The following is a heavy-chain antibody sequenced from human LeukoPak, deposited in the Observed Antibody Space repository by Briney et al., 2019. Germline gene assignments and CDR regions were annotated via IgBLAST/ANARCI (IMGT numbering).Heavy chain of an antibody. Sequence: GGSLRLSCAASGFTVSSNYMSWVRRAPGKGLEWVSVIYSGGSTYYADSVKGRFTISRDNSKNTLYLQMNSLRAEDTAVYYCARESGSYGLDYWGQGTLVTVSS. D-gene: IGHD1-26*01. V-gene: IGHV3-53*01. CDR3: ARESGSYGLDY. CDR1: GFTVSSNY. J-gene: IGHJ4*02. CDR2: IYSGGST.